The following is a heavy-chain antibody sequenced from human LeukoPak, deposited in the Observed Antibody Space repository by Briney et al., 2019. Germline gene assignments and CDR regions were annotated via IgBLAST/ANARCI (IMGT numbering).Heavy chain of an antibody. CDR1: GYSFTGYY. CDR2: MYPNDGNT. Sequence: ASVKASCKASGYSFTGYYMYWVRQAPGQGLEWMGWMYPNDGNTGYAQRFQGRLTITRNTSISTAYMELSSLRSDDTAVYYCARDGVSPMVEFDYWGQGTLVTVSS. CDR3: ARDGVSPMVEFDY. D-gene: IGHD5/OR15-5a*01. V-gene: IGHV1-8*03. J-gene: IGHJ4*02.